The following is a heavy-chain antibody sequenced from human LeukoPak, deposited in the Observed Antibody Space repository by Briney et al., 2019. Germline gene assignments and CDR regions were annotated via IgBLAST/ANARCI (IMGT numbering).Heavy chain of an antibody. V-gene: IGHV3-23*01. CDR3: ARAGIGGSSTSCDY. D-gene: IGHD2-2*01. J-gene: IGHJ4*02. CDR2: VRGSGGGT. CDR1: GFTFSSYA. Sequence: GGSLRLSCAASGFTFSSYAMSWVRQAPGKGLEWVSTVRGSGGGTYYADSVKGRFTISRDNSKNTLYLQMNSLRAEDTAVYYCARAGIGGSSTSCDYWGQGTLVTVSS.